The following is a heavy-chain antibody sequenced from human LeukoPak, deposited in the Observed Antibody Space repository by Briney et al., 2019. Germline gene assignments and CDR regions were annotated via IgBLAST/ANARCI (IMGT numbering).Heavy chain of an antibody. V-gene: IGHV3-7*01. Sequence: PGGSLRLSCATSGFTFSSYWMSWVRQAPGKGLEWVANIKQDGSEKYYVDSVKGRFTISRDNAKNSLYLQMNSLRAEDTAVYYCARHDHYSGGSCVYWGQGTLVTVSS. CDR2: IKQDGSEK. J-gene: IGHJ4*02. CDR3: ARHDHYSGGSCVY. D-gene: IGHD2-15*01. CDR1: GFTFSSYW.